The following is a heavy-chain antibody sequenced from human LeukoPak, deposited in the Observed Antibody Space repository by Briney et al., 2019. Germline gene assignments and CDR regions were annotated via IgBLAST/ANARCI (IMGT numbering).Heavy chain of an antibody. CDR3: ARDGGYRGYDADC. D-gene: IGHD5-12*01. V-gene: IGHV3-48*01. CDR1: GFTFSTYS. Sequence: GGSLRLSCAASGFTFSTYSMKWVRQAPGKGLEGVSYISDSGAMYYADSVRGRFTISRENAQNSLFLQMNSLRAEDTAVYYCARDGGYRGYDADCWGQGTLVTVSS. CDR2: ISDSGAM. J-gene: IGHJ4*02.